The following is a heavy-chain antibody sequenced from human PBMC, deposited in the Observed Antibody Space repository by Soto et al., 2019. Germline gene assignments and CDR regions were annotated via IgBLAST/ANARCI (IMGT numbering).Heavy chain of an antibody. CDR2: INAGNGKT. CDR1: GYTFTSYA. V-gene: IGHV1-3*01. CDR3: ARVVGIAVDDY. J-gene: IGHJ4*02. Sequence: QVQLVQSGAEVKKPGASVKVSCKASGYTFTSYAMHWVRQAPGQRLEWMGWINAGNGKTKYSQKFQGRVTITRDTSASTAYMELSRLRSEDTAVYYSARVVGIAVDDYWGQGTLVTVSS. D-gene: IGHD6-19*01.